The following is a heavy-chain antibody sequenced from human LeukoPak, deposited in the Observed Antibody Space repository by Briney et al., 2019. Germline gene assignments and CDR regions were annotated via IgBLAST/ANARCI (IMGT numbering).Heavy chain of an antibody. CDR2: ISGSGGST. D-gene: IGHD4-11*01. J-gene: IGHJ4*02. Sequence: PGGSLRLSCAASGFTFSSYAMSWVRQAPGKGLEWVSAISGSGGSTYYADSVKGRFTISRDNSKNTLYLQMNSLRAEDTAVYYCAKVGRDYSNYALDYWGQGTLVTVSS. CDR1: GFTFSSYA. CDR3: AKVGRDYSNYALDY. V-gene: IGHV3-23*01.